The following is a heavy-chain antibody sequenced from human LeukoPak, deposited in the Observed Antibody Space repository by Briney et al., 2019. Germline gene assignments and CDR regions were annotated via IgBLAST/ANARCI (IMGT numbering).Heavy chain of an antibody. J-gene: IGHJ6*03. CDR3: ARATFWSGYQRDSWYMDV. D-gene: IGHD3-3*01. Sequence: AGGSLRLSCTASGFTVSSNYTSWVRQAPGKGLEWVSVIYSGGSTYYADSVKGRFTISRDNSKNTLYLQMSSLRAEDTAVYYCARATFWSGYQRDSWYMDVWGKGTTATVSS. CDR2: IYSGGST. V-gene: IGHV3-66*02. CDR1: GFTVSSNY.